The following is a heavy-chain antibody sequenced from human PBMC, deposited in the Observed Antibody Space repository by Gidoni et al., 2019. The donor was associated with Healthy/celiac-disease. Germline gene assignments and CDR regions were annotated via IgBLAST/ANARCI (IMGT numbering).Heavy chain of an antibody. D-gene: IGHD6-13*01. Sequence: EVQLVESGGGLVQPGGSLRLSCAASGFTFSSYWMSWVRQAPGKGLEWVANIKQDGSEKYYVDSVKGRFTISRDNAKNSLYLQMNSLRAEDTAVYYCARDRLMGSSSWSLVAAFDIWGQGTMVTVSS. CDR3: ARDRLMGSSSWSLVAAFDI. V-gene: IGHV3-7*03. J-gene: IGHJ3*02. CDR2: IKQDGSEK. CDR1: GFTFSSYW.